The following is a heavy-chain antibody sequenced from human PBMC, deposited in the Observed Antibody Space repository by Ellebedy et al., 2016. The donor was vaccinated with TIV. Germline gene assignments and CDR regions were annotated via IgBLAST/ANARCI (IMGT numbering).Heavy chain of an antibody. J-gene: IGHJ4*02. CDR1: GGSISIYF. V-gene: IGHV4-4*09. D-gene: IGHD4-11*01. CDR2: IHNSGST. Sequence: PSETLSLTCTVSGGSISIYFWNWIRQPPGKGLEWIGFIHNSGSTYYNPSLKSRATISVDMSKNQLSLKLTSVTAADTAVYYCARRRPSGDYGTYDFWGQGTLATVSS. CDR3: ARRRPSGDYGTYDF.